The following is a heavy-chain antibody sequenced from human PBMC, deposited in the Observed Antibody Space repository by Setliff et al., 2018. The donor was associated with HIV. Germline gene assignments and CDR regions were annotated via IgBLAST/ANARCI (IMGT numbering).Heavy chain of an antibody. D-gene: IGHD3-9*01. Sequence: SVKVSCKASGYIFTNYYTHWVRQAPGQGLEWMGGIIPIFGTANYAQKFQGRVTITADESTSTAYMELSSLRSEDTAVYYCARHRNYNFLTGRNDVLDIWGQGTMVTVS. J-gene: IGHJ3*02. V-gene: IGHV1-69*13. CDR1: GYIFTNYY. CDR2: IIPIFGTA. CDR3: ARHRNYNFLTGRNDVLDI.